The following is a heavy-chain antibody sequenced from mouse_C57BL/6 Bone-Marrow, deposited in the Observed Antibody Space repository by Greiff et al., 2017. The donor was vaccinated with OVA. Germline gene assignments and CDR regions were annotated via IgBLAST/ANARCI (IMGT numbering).Heavy chain of an antibody. CDR1: GYTFTSYW. J-gene: IGHJ4*01. Sequence: QVQLQQPGAELVKPGASVKLSCKASGYTFTSYWMHWVKQRPGQGLEWIGMIHPNSGSTNSNEKFKSKATLTVDKSSSTAYMQLSSLTSEDSAVYYCARLLSYYAMDYWGQGTSVTVSS. CDR2: IHPNSGST. CDR3: ARLLSYYAMDY. D-gene: IGHD1-1*02. V-gene: IGHV1-64*01.